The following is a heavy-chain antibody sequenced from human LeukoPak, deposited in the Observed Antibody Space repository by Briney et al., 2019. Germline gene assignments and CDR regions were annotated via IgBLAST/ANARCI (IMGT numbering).Heavy chain of an antibody. J-gene: IGHJ6*02. V-gene: IGHV4-59*01. CDR2: IYYSEST. CDR1: GDSISNYY. D-gene: IGHD4-11*01. CDR3: ARHSIYYYYGMDV. Sequence: SETLSLTCTVSGDSISNYYWSWIRQPPGKGLEWIGYIYYSESTNYNPSLKSRVTISTDTSKSQFSLNLRSVTAEDTGIYYCARHSIYYYYGMDVWGQGTTVTVSS.